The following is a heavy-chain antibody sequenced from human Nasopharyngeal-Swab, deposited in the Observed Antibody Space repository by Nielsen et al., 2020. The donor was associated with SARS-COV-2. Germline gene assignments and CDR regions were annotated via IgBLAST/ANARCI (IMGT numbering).Heavy chain of an antibody. J-gene: IGHJ6*02. D-gene: IGHD2-8*01. CDR3: ARDLYGMDV. V-gene: IGHV3-33*01. CDR1: GLTFSSYG. CDR2: IWYDGSNK. Sequence: LGLSCGGFGLTFSSYGMHWVRQAPGKGLEWVAVIWYDGSNKYYADSVKGRFTISRDNSKNTLYLQMNSLRAEDTAVYYCARDLYGMDVWGQGTTVTVSS.